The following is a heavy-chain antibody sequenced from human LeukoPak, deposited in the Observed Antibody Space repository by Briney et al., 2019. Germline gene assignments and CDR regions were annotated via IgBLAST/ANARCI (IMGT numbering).Heavy chain of an antibody. D-gene: IGHD3-3*01. Sequence: GGSLRLSCAASGFTFSSYGMHWVRQAPGKGLEWVAVIWYDGSNKYYADSVKGRFTISRDNSKNTLYLQMNSLSAEDTAVYYCARGRRIITIFGVVIEGTYFDYWGQGTLVTVSS. CDR3: ARGRRIITIFGVVIEGTYFDY. J-gene: IGHJ4*02. CDR1: GFTFSSYG. V-gene: IGHV3-33*01. CDR2: IWYDGSNK.